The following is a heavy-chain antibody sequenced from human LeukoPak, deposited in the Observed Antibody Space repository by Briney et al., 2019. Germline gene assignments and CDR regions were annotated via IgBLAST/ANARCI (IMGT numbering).Heavy chain of an antibody. CDR2: FSGSGGNT. D-gene: IGHD3-10*01. Sequence: GGPLRLSCAASGFTFSSYAMSGVRQAPGKGLEWVSAFSGSGGNTYYADSVKGRFTISRDNSKNTLYLQMNSLRAEDTAVYYCAKEGDIEYYYGSGNLDYWGQGTLVTVSS. V-gene: IGHV3-23*01. J-gene: IGHJ4*02. CDR3: AKEGDIEYYYGSGNLDY. CDR1: GFTFSSYA.